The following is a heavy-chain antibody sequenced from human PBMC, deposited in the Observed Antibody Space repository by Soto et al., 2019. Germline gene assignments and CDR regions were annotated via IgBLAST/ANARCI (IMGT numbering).Heavy chain of an antibody. CDR2: ISAYNGNT. Sequence: QVKLVQSGAEVKKPGASVKVSCKASGYTFTSYGISWVRQAPGQGLEWMGWISAYNGNTNYAQKLQGRVTMTTETSTSPAYIELRSLRSDATAVYYCARDRGSSALDDWGQGTLVTVSS. D-gene: IGHD1-26*01. CDR1: GYTFTSYG. CDR3: ARDRGSSALDD. V-gene: IGHV1-18*01. J-gene: IGHJ4*02.